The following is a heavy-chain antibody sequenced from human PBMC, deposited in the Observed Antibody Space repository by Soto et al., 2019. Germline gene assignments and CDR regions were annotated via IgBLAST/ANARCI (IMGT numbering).Heavy chain of an antibody. CDR1: GYTFTSCG. D-gene: IGHD2-15*01. CDR3: AGXLDYCSGGSCYMVGFDY. CDR2: ISAYNGNT. J-gene: IGHJ4*02. Sequence: ASVKVSCKASGYTFTSCGISWVRQAPGQGLEWMGWISAYNGNTNYAQKLQGRVTMTTDTSTSTAYMELRSLRSDDTAVYYCAGXLDYCSGGSCYMVGFDYWGQGTLVTVSS. V-gene: IGHV1-18*01.